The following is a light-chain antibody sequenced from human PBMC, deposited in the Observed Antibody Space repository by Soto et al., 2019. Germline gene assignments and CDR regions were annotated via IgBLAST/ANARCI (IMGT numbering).Light chain of an antibody. CDR1: QSISSW. J-gene: IGKJ2*01. V-gene: IGKV1-39*01. CDR3: QQSYSAPRT. CDR2: AAS. Sequence: DIQMTQSPSTLSASVGDRVTITCRASQSISSWLAWYQQKPGKAPKLLIYAASTLQSGVPSRFSGSGSGTDFTLTISCLQPEDFASYYCQQSYSAPRTFGQGTKVDIK.